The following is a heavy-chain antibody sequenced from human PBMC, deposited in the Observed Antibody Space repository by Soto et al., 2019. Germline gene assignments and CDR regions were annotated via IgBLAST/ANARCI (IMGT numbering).Heavy chain of an antibody. J-gene: IGHJ4*02. V-gene: IGHV1-69*04. CDR2: IIPILGIA. CDR1: GGTFSSYT. Sequence: SVKVSCKASGGTFSSYTISWVRQAPGQGLEWMGRIIPILGIANYAQKFQGRVTITADKSTSTAYMELSSLRSEDTAVYYCAREWRGDSSGSASDYWGQGTLVTVSS. CDR3: AREWRGDSSGSASDY. D-gene: IGHD3-22*01.